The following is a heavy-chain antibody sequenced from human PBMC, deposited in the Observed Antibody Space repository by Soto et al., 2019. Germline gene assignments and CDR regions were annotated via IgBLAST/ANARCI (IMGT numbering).Heavy chain of an antibody. CDR3: ARDRRDQTIFRMVGYFDL. D-gene: IGHD3-3*01. CDR1: GGSFSSHA. V-gene: IGHV1-69*06. CDR2: IVPIFGTK. Sequence: QVQLVQSGAEVKKPGSSVKVSCKPSGGSFSSHAVSWVRQAPGQGLEWVGGIVPIFGTKNYAEKFQGRVTITADKSTSTVYKDLSSLKSEDTAVYFCARDRRDQTIFRMVGYFDLWGRGTLVSVSS. J-gene: IGHJ2*01.